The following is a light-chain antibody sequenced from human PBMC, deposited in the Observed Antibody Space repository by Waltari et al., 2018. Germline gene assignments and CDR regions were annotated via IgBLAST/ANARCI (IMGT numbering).Light chain of an antibody. V-gene: IGLV1-44*01. CDR1: SSNIGSNT. CDR2: SNK. CDR3: AAWDDSLNGPV. Sequence: QSVLTQPPSASGTPGQRVTISCSGSSSNIGSNTVNWYQQLPGTAPKLLIDSNKQRPSGVPDRFSCSKSGTSASLAISGLQAEDEADYYCAAWDDSLNGPVFGGGTKLTVL. J-gene: IGLJ2*01.